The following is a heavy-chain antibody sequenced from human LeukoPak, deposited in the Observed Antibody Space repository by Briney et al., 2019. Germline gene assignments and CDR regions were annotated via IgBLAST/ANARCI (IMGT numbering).Heavy chain of an antibody. CDR2: ISRSGSTI. D-gene: IGHD1-7*01. Sequence: GGSLRLSCAASGFTFSDYYMSWIRQAPGKGLEWVSYISRSGSTIYYADSVKGRFTISRDNSKNTLYLQMNSLRAEDTAVYYCARGEYNWNYKYWFDPWGQGTLVTVSS. CDR3: ARGEYNWNYKYWFDP. J-gene: IGHJ5*02. CDR1: GFTFSDYY. V-gene: IGHV3-11*04.